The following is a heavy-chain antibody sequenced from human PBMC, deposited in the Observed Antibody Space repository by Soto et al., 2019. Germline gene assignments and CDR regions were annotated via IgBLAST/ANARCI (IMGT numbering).Heavy chain of an antibody. J-gene: IGHJ4*02. CDR1: GFTFSSYA. D-gene: IGHD2-15*01. CDR3: AKDWWHDIVVVVAATPIDF. CDR2: ISGSGGST. Sequence: PGGSLRLSCAASGFTFSSYAMSWVRQAPGKGLEWVSAISGSGGSTYYADSVKGRFTISRDNSKNTLYLQMNSLRAEDTAVYYCAKDWWHDIVVVVAATPIDFCGQGTLVPVSS. V-gene: IGHV3-23*01.